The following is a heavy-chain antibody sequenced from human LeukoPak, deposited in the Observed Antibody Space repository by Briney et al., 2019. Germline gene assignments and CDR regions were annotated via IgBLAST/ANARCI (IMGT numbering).Heavy chain of an antibody. Sequence: EGSLRLSCAASGFTFSSYEMTWVRQAPGKGLEWVSYISGSGNTINYADSVKGRFTISRDNAKNSLSLQMNSLRVEDTAVYYCARDFYWGFDFWGQGTLVTVSS. CDR2: ISGSGNTI. V-gene: IGHV3-48*03. CDR3: ARDFYWGFDF. CDR1: GFTFSSYE. J-gene: IGHJ4*02. D-gene: IGHD7-27*01.